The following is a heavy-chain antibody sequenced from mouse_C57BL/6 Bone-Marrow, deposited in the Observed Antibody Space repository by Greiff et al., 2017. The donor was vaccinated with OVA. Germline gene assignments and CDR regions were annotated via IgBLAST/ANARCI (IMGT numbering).Heavy chain of an antibody. D-gene: IGHD2-1*01. Sequence: EVKLMESGPGLVKPSQSLSLTCSVTGYSITSGYYWNWIRQFPGNKLEWMGYISYDGSNNYNPSLKNRISITRDTSKNQFFLKLNSVTTEDTATYYCAKGDYGNHLWGQGTTLTVSS. V-gene: IGHV3-6*01. CDR1: GYSITSGYY. CDR2: ISYDGSN. J-gene: IGHJ2*01. CDR3: AKGDYGNHL.